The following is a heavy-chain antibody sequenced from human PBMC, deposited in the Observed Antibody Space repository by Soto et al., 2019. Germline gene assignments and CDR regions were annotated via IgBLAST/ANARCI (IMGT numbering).Heavy chain of an antibody. D-gene: IGHD5-12*01. Sequence: QVQLVQSGAEVKKPGSSVKVSCKASGDTFTIFAISWVRQAPGQGLEWMGGIIPTIGTTNYAQRFQGRITITGDVSTGTAYMQLSSLKSEDTAVYYCARDLGSGYDPGDYWRQGTLVTVSS. V-gene: IGHV1-69*12. J-gene: IGHJ4*02. CDR3: ARDLGSGYDPGDY. CDR2: IIPTIGTT. CDR1: GDTFTIFA.